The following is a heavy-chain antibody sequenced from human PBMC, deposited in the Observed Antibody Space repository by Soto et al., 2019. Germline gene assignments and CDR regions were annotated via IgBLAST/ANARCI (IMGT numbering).Heavy chain of an antibody. CDR2: INPFDGRR. Sequence: ASVKVSCKASGYIFTSYYIHWVRQAPGQGLEWMGWINPFDGRRMFAQSFQGRDTMTRDTSTSTVYIEVSSLRSEDTAVYKCAREGSRPYYYYGMDVWGQGTTVTVSS. CDR1: GYIFTSYY. V-gene: IGHV1-46*01. J-gene: IGHJ6*02. D-gene: IGHD1-26*01. CDR3: AREGSRPYYYYGMDV.